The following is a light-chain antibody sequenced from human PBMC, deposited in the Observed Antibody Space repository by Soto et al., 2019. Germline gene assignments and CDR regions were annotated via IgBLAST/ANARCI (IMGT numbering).Light chain of an antibody. V-gene: IGLV2-14*01. CDR1: SSDVGGYNY. Sequence: QSVLTQPASVSGSPGQSITISCTGTSSDVGGYNYVSWYQQHPGIAPKLMIYEVNNRPSGVSHRFSGSKSGNTAFLTISGLQAEDEADYYCSSYTSSTLGVFGAGTKLTVL. J-gene: IGLJ1*01. CDR3: SSYTSSTLGV. CDR2: EVN.